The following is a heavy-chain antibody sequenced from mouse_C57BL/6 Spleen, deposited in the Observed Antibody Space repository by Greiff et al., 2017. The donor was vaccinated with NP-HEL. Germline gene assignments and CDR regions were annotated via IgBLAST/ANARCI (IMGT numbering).Heavy chain of an antibody. CDR1: GYTFTSYG. Sequence: VQLQQSGAELARPGASVKLSCKASGYTFTSYGISWVKQRTGQGLEWIGEIYPRSGNTYYNEKFKGKATLTADKSSSTAYMQLLSLTSEDSAVYFCARSTTVVAHKYFDVWGTGTTVTVSS. V-gene: IGHV1-81*01. CDR2: IYPRSGNT. CDR3: ARSTTVVAHKYFDV. J-gene: IGHJ1*03. D-gene: IGHD1-1*01.